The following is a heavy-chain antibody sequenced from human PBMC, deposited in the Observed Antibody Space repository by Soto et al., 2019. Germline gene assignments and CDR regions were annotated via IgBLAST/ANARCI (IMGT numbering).Heavy chain of an antibody. CDR1: GGTFSSYA. J-gene: IGHJ4*02. CDR3: ARDRQIYVFLIVFYGDQRPILAF. V-gene: IGHV1-69*13. Sequence: SVKVSCKASGGTFSSYAISWVRQAPGQGLEWMGGIIPIFGTANYAQKFQGRVTITADESTSTAYMELSSLRSEDTAVYYCARDRQIYVFLIVFYGDQRPILAFRARGTLVPVSS. CDR2: IIPIFGTA. D-gene: IGHD3-3*01.